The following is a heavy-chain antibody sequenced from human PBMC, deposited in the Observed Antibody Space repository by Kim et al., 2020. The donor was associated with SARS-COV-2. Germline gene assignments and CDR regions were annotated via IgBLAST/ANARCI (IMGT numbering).Heavy chain of an antibody. CDR3: ARNVLWFGESAHTYLH. D-gene: IGHD3-10*01. CDR1: GGSFSGYY. Sequence: SETLSLTCTVYGGSFSGYYWSWIRQPPGKGLEWLGEINRSGSTNYNPYLKSRVTISLDTSKNQFSLKLSSVTAADTAVYYCARNVLWFGESAHTYLHWGQGTTVTVSS. V-gene: IGHV4-34*01. CDR2: INRSGST. J-gene: IGHJ6*02.